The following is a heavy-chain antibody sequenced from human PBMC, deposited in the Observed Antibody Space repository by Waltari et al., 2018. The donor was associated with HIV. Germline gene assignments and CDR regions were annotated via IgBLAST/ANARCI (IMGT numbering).Heavy chain of an antibody. J-gene: IGHJ6*02. Sequence: QVQLVESGGGVVQPGRSLRLSCAASGFTFSNHGMHWLRQAPGKGLDWLAVLSYDGSDKYYADSVRGRFTSSRDNSKNTLYLQMNNLRAEGTAVYFCARRGVLTYYYTMDVWGQGTTVTVSS. CDR1: GFTFSNHG. CDR3: ARRGVLTYYYTMDV. CDR2: LSYDGSDK. D-gene: IGHD3-10*01. V-gene: IGHV3-33*05.